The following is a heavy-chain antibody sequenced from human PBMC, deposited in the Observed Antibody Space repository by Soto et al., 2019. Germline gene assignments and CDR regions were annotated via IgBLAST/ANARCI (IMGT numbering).Heavy chain of an antibody. Sequence: QITLKESGPPLVKPTQTLTLTCTFSGFSFTTNGVGVGWIRQPPGKALEWLALVLWDDDERYSSSLKSRLTITKHTAKNQVILILPNMDPVDTATYYCAHRGHDFQAAFDVWGQGTIVTVSS. CDR2: VLWDDDE. D-gene: IGHD2-21*02. CDR3: AHRGHDFQAAFDV. J-gene: IGHJ3*01. V-gene: IGHV2-5*02. CDR1: GFSFTTNGVG.